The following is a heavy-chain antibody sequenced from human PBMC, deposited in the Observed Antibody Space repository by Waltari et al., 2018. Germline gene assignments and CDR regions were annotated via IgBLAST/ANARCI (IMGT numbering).Heavy chain of an antibody. V-gene: IGHV3-23*04. Sequence: EVQLVESGGGLVQPGGSLRLRCAAYAFTFCSDAMTRVRQAPGKGLEWVSAISGSGGSTYDAVAVKGRFTISRDNSKHTRYLQMNSLRAEDTAVYYCAKDLMVQGVFFDYWGQGTLVTVSS. J-gene: IGHJ4*02. CDR2: ISGSGGST. CDR1: AFTFCSDA. D-gene: IGHD3-10*01. CDR3: AKDLMVQGVFFDY.